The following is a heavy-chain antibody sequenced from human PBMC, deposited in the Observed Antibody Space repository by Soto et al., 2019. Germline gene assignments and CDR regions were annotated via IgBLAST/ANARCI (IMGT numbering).Heavy chain of an antibody. V-gene: IGHV4-59*01. CDR2: IYYSGST. J-gene: IGHJ4*02. CDR1: GGSISTYY. Sequence: SETLSLTCTVSGGSISTYYWSWIRQPPGKGLEWIGYIYYSGSTNYNPSLKSRVTISVDTSKNQFSLKLSSVTAADTAVYYCARSNPYYDFWSGYYFDYWGQGTLVTVSS. D-gene: IGHD3-3*01. CDR3: ARSNPYYDFWSGYYFDY.